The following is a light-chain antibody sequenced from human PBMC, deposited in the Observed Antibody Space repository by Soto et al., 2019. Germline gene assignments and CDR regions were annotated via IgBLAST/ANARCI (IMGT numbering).Light chain of an antibody. CDR3: QQYNNWPLT. CDR2: GAS. Sequence: EIVITQSPANLSVSPGERATLSCRASQSVSSNLAWYQQKPGQAPRLLIYGASTRATGIPARFSGSGSGTEFTLTISSLQSEDFAVYYCQQYNNWPLTFGGGTK. V-gene: IGKV3-15*01. J-gene: IGKJ4*01. CDR1: QSVSSN.